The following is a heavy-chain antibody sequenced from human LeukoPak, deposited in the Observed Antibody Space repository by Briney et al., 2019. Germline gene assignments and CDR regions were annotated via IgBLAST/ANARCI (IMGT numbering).Heavy chain of an antibody. D-gene: IGHD6-6*01. Sequence: GGSLRLSCAASGFTASNNYMTWVRQAPGKGLEWVSLIYSGGSTYYADSVKGRFTISRDNSKNTLYLQMNSLRAEDTVVYYCAAYSSCDYWGQGTLVTVSS. CDR3: AAYSSCDY. CDR2: IYSGGST. J-gene: IGHJ4*02. V-gene: IGHV3-53*01. CDR1: GFTASNNY.